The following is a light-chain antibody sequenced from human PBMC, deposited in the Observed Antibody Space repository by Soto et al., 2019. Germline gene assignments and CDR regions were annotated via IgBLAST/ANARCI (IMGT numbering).Light chain of an antibody. CDR2: GAS. Sequence: DIRLTQSPSSLSASVGDRVTISCRASLSISTYLMWYQQKPGKAPNLLIYGASGLQNGVPSRFTGSGSGTEFTLTITGLQPEDFGTYYCQLSSITPRTFGQGTKVEIK. V-gene: IGKV1-39*01. CDR1: LSISTY. CDR3: QLSSITPRT. J-gene: IGKJ1*01.